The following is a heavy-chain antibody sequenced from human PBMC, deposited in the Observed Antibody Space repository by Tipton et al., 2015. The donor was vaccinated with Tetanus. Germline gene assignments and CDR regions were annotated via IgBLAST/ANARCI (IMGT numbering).Heavy chain of an antibody. CDR2: TYFRSKWFT. D-gene: IGHD3-16*01. CDR3: ARGGGGPPFDS. J-gene: IGHJ4*02. V-gene: IGHV6-1*01. CDR1: GDRVSSNSVA. Sequence: GLVKPSQTLSLTCAISGDRVSSNSVAWNWIRQSPSRGLEWLGRTYFRSKWFTDFAPSVKSRITIEPDTSKNQLFLQLHSVTPDDTAVYFCARGGGGPPFDSWGQGTLVTVSS.